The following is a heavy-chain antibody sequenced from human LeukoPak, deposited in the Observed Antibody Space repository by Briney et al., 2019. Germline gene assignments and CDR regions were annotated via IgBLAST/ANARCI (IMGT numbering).Heavy chain of an antibody. CDR3: ARRRAVAGTYYFDY. CDR2: IYPAESNT. J-gene: IGHJ4*02. Sequence: GESRKISCKGSGYSFTSYWIGWVRQMPGRGLGWMGIIYPAESNTRYSPSFQGQVTISADKSISTAYLQWSSLKASDTAMYYCARRRAVAGTYYFDYWGQGTLVTVSS. CDR1: GYSFTSYW. D-gene: IGHD6-19*01. V-gene: IGHV5-51*01.